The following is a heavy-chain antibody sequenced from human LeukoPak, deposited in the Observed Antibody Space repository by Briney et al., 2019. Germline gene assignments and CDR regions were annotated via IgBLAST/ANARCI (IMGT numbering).Heavy chain of an antibody. CDR2: MNPNSGNT. D-gene: IGHD3-22*01. Sequence: ASVKVSCKASGYTFTSYDINWVRQATGQGLEWMGWMNPNSGNTGYAQKFQGRVTITRNTSISTAYMELSSLRSEDTAVYYCARESYYDSSGYHDYWGQGTLVTVSS. CDR1: GYTFTSYD. J-gene: IGHJ4*02. V-gene: IGHV1-8*03. CDR3: ARESYYDSSGYHDY.